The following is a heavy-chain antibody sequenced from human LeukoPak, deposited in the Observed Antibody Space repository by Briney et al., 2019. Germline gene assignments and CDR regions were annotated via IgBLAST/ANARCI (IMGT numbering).Heavy chain of an antibody. V-gene: IGHV3-30-3*01. CDR2: VSYDGSNK. CDR1: GFTFSSYA. Sequence: GRSLRLSCAASGFTFSSYAMHWVRQAPGKGLEWVAVVSYDGSNKYYADSVKGRFTISRDNSKNTLYLQMNSLRAEDTAVYYCARGEYSSSPGMIYYYYGMDVWGQGTTVTVSS. J-gene: IGHJ6*02. D-gene: IGHD6-6*01. CDR3: ARGEYSSSPGMIYYYYGMDV.